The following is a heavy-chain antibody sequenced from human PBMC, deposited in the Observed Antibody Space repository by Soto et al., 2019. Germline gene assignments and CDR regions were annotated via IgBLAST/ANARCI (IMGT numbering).Heavy chain of an antibody. CDR3: VKGYCVSNSCWPHDY. CDR2: VSWNSDNI. CDR1: GFTFSIYS. D-gene: IGHD2-2*01. V-gene: IGHV3-9*01. J-gene: IGHJ4*02. Sequence: PGGSLRLSCAASGFTFSIYSMNWVRQAPGKGLEWVSGVSWNSDNIVYADSVKGRFTISRDNAQNSVYLQMNSLRAEDTALYYCVKGYCVSNSCWPHDYXGQGTLVTVSS.